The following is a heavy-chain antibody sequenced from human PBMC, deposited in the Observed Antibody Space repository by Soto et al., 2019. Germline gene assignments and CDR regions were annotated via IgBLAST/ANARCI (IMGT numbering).Heavy chain of an antibody. D-gene: IGHD1-1*01. V-gene: IGHV4-59*01. J-gene: IGHJ4*02. CDR3: AIQRHGTNYFDH. CDR1: GGSISSYY. CDR2: IYYSGST. Sequence: SYTLPLTCTVSGGSISSYYWSWIRQPPGKGLEWIGYIYYSGSTNYNPSLKSRVTISVDTSKNQFSLKLSSVTAEDTAVYYCAIQRHGTNYFDHWGQGSRVPVSS.